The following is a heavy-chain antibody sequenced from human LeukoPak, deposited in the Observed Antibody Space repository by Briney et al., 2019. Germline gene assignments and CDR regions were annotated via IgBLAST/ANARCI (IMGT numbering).Heavy chain of an antibody. Sequence: SETLSLTCTVSGRSISSYYWNWIRQPAGKGLEWIGRIYTSGSTNYNPSLKSRVTISIDKSKNQFSLKLSSVTAADTAVYYCARESSKVIDAFDIWAQGTMVTVSS. J-gene: IGHJ3*02. D-gene: IGHD3-16*02. CDR2: IYTSGST. CDR1: GRSISSYY. CDR3: ARESSKVIDAFDI. V-gene: IGHV4-4*07.